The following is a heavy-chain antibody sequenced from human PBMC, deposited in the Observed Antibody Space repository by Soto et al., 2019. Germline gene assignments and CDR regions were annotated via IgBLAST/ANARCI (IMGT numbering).Heavy chain of an antibody. CDR3: AFGNLSYYFDF. Sequence: QVQLLESGGGVVPPGRSLRLSCAASGFTFSGFGMHWVRQAPGKGLEWVAIIWYDGSDKYYADSVKGRFTISRDNSKNTLYLQMNSLRAEDTAVYHCAFGNLSYYFDFWGQGTPVTVSS. CDR2: IWYDGSDK. V-gene: IGHV3-33*01. CDR1: GFTFSGFG. J-gene: IGHJ4*02. D-gene: IGHD3-16*01.